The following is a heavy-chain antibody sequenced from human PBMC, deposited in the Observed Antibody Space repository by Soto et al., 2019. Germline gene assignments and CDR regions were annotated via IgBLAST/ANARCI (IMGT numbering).Heavy chain of an antibody. Sequence: LSLTCAVSGGSISSSNWWSWVRQPPGKGLEWIGEIYHSGSTTDNPSLKSRVTISIAKSKNQSSLKLSSVTAADTAVYYCASRDGGFDYWGQGTLVTVSS. J-gene: IGHJ4*03. D-gene: IGHD4-17*01. CDR3: ASRDGGFDY. CDR2: IYHSGST. V-gene: IGHV4-4*02. CDR1: GGSISSSNW.